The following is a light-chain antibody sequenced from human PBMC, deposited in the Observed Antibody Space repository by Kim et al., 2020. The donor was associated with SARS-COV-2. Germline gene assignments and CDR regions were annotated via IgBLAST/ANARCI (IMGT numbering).Light chain of an antibody. CDR2: KAS. V-gene: IGKV1-5*03. J-gene: IGKJ2*01. CDR1: QSISSW. Sequence: SASVVDRVTITCRASQSISSWLAWYQQKPGKAPKLLIYKASSLESGVPSRFSGSGSGTEFTLTISSLQPDDFATYYCQQYNSYLYTFGQGTKLEI. CDR3: QQYNSYLYT.